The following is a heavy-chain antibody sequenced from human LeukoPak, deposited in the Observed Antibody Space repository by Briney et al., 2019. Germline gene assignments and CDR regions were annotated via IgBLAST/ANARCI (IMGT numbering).Heavy chain of an antibody. CDR1: GFTFSNYW. CDR3: ARGASSAWYQNFDS. Sequence: GGSLRLSCAASGFTFSNYWVHWVRQAPGKGLVWVSHINNDGSGTSYADSVEGRFTISRDNAKNTLYLQMNSLRAEDTAVYYCARGASSAWYQNFDSWGQGTLVIVSS. CDR2: INNDGSGT. V-gene: IGHV3-74*01. J-gene: IGHJ4*02. D-gene: IGHD6-19*01.